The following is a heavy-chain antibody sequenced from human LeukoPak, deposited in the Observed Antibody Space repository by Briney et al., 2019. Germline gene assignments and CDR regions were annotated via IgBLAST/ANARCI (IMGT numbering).Heavy chain of an antibody. CDR3: ARVRDTMVRGVIHYYYYGMDV. J-gene: IGHJ6*04. V-gene: IGHV1-69*06. CDR2: IIPIFGTA. D-gene: IGHD3-10*01. CDR1: GGTFSSYA. Sequence: SVKVSCKASGGTFSSYAISWVRQAPGQGLEWMGGIIPIFGTANYAQKFQGRVTITADKSTSTAYMELSSLRSEDTTVHYCARVRDTMVRGVIHYYYYGMDVWGKGTTVTVSS.